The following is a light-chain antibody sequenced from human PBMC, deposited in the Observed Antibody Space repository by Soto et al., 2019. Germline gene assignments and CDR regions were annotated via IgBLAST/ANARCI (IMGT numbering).Light chain of an antibody. V-gene: IGKV1-39*01. CDR2: AAS. J-gene: IGKJ3*01. CDR3: QQSYSTPFT. Sequence: DIQMTQSPSSLSASVGDRVAITYRTSQSIRSSLNWYQQKPGKAPNLLIYAASRLQSGVPSRFSGSGSGTDFTLTISSLQPADFATYYCQQSYSTPFTFGPGTKVAMK. CDR1: QSIRSS.